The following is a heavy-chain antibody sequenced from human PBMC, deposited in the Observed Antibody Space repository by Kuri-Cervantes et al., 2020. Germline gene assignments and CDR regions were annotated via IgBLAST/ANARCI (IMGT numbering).Heavy chain of an antibody. CDR2: ISYDGSNK. Sequence: GGSLRLSCAASGFTFSSYAMHWVRQAPGKGLEWVAVISYDGSNKYYADSVKGRFTISRDNSKNTLYLQMNSLRAEDTAVYYCAKDRRYYGSGSYYNLLLFDYWGQGTLVTVSS. CDR3: AKDRRYYGSGSYYNLLLFDY. CDR1: GFTFSSYA. V-gene: IGHV3-30-3*01. D-gene: IGHD3-10*01. J-gene: IGHJ4*02.